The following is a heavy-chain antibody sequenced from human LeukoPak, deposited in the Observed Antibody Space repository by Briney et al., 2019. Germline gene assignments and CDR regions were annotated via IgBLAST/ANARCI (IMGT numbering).Heavy chain of an antibody. CDR1: GYRFSGYW. J-gene: IGHJ4*02. D-gene: IGHD6-19*01. Sequence: GSLTISCMASGYRFSGYWVGWVRQMPGKGLEWMGIIYPRDSDTRYSPSFQGQGSISVDKSISTAYLQWSSLEASDTAMYYCASSVGLAGGRCFDYWGQGTLVAV. CDR2: IYPRDSDT. CDR3: ASSVGLAGGRCFDY. V-gene: IGHV5-51*01.